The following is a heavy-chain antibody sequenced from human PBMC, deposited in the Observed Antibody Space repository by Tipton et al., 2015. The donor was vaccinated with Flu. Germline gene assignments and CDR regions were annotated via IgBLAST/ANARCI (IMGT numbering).Heavy chain of an antibody. V-gene: IGHV4-39*07. CDR1: GGSISSSSYY. CDR3: ARDGYYDSSGYPYYYYYGMDV. D-gene: IGHD3-22*01. CDR2: IDYSGST. J-gene: IGHJ6*02. Sequence: SCTVSGGSISSSSYYWGWIRQPPGKGLEWIGSIDYSGSTYYNPSLKSRVTISVDTSKNQFSLKLSSVTAADTAVYYCARDGYYDSSGYPYYYYYGMDVWGQGTTVTVSS.